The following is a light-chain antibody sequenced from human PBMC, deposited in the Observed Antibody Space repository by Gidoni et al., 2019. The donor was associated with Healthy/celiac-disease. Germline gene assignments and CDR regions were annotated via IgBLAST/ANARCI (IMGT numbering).Light chain of an antibody. CDR3: QQRSNWPLT. CDR2: DAS. J-gene: IGKJ4*01. Sequence: VVLTPSPATLSLPPGERATLSYRTSQSVSSYLAWYQQKPGQAPRLLIYDASNRATGIPARFSGSGSGTDFTLTISSLEPEDVAVYYCQQRSNWPLTFGGGTKVEIK. CDR1: QSVSSY. V-gene: IGKV3-11*01.